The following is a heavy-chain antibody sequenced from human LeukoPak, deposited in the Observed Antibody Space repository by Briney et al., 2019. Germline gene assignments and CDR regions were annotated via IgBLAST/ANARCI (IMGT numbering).Heavy chain of an antibody. V-gene: IGHV3-23*01. Sequence: GGSLRLSCAASGFTFSSYGMSWVRQAAGKGLEWVSGIRGSGGRIYYVNSVKGRFTISRDNSKNTLYLKMNSLRAEDTAVYYCAKAGGGGAITLVRGVKGDYYYMDVWGKGTTVTISS. CDR2: IRGSGGRI. CDR1: GFTFSSYG. CDR3: AKAGGGGAITLVRGVKGDYYYMDV. J-gene: IGHJ6*03. D-gene: IGHD3-10*01.